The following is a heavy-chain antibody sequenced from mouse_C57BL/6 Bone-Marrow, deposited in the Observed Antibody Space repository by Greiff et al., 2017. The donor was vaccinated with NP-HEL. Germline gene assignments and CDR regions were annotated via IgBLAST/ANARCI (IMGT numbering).Heavy chain of an antibody. CDR3: ARYNYEPGITPYYAMDY. CDR2: IRNKANGYTT. J-gene: IGHJ4*01. D-gene: IGHD1-1*01. CDR1: GFTFTDYY. Sequence: EVQWVESGGGLVQPGGSLSLSCAASGFTFTDYYMSWVRQPPGKALEWLGFIRNKANGYTTEYSASVKGRFTISRDNSQSILYLQMNALRAEDSATYYCARYNYEPGITPYYAMDYWGQGTSVTVSS. V-gene: IGHV7-3*01.